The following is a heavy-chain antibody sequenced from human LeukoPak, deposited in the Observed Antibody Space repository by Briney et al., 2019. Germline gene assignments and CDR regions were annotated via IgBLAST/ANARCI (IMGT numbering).Heavy chain of an antibody. CDR1: GFSHISYG. CDR3: AKGYDSSGYYLDQ. Sequence: GGALTHSCAATGFSHISYGMHWLRQAPSKGLAGVAYMRSEGSTKYYAGAVKGRFTISRDNSKNTLYLQMNSLRPEDTAVYYCAKGYDSSGYYLDQWGQGTLVTVSP. V-gene: IGHV3-30*02. CDR2: MRSEGSTK. D-gene: IGHD3-22*01. J-gene: IGHJ4*02.